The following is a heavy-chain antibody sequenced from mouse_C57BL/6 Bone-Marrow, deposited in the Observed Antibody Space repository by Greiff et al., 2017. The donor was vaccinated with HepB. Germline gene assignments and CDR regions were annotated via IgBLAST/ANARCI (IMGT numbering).Heavy chain of an antibody. J-gene: IGHJ4*01. V-gene: IGHV3-6*01. CDR1: GYSITSGYY. D-gene: IGHD1-1*01. CDR2: ISYDGSN. Sequence: EVKVEESGPGLVKPSQSLSLTCSVTGYSITSGYYWNWIRQFPGNKLEWMGYISYDGSNNYNPSLKNRISITRDTSKNQFFLKLNSVTTEDTATYYCARKGPLLLRGMDYWGQGTSVTVSS. CDR3: ARKGPLLLRGMDY.